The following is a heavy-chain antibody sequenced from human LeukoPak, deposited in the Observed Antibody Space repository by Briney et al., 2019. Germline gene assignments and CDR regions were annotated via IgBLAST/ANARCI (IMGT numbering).Heavy chain of an antibody. V-gene: IGHV1-18*01. CDR3: ARGSPWEPPEFDY. CDR2: ISAYNGNT. D-gene: IGHD1-26*01. CDR1: GNTSSTYD. J-gene: IGHJ4*02. Sequence: GAAVKVPCKPSGNTSSTYDIKWVRQAPGQGLEWMGWISAYNGNTNYAQKLQGRVTMTTDTSTSTAYMELRSLRSDDTAVYYCARGSPWEPPEFDYWGQGTLVTVSS.